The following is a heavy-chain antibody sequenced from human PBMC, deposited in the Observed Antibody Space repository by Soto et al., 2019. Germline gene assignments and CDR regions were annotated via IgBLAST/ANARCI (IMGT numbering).Heavy chain of an antibody. Sequence: ASVKVSCKASGYTFTSYGISWVRQAPGQGLEWMGWISAYNGNTNYAQKLQGRVTMTKDTSTSTAYMELRSLRSDDTAVYHCARDPPQWIAVAGPTWFDPWGQGTLVTVSS. CDR3: ARDPPQWIAVAGPTWFDP. J-gene: IGHJ5*02. CDR2: ISAYNGNT. CDR1: GYTFTSYG. V-gene: IGHV1-18*04. D-gene: IGHD6-19*01.